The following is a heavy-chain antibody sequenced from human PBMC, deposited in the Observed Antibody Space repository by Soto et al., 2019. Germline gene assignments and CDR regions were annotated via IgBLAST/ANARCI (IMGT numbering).Heavy chain of an antibody. Sequence: QVQLQESGPGLVKPSQTLSLTCSVSGGSISSGYYYWSWIRQPPGKGLEWIGNIYYSGNTYYNPSLKSLLIISMVTSKNQVSLKVGSVTAADTAVYYCASSSLYGIDVWGQGTTVTVSS. CDR3: ASSSLYGIDV. J-gene: IGHJ6*02. CDR1: GGSISSGYYY. V-gene: IGHV4-30-4*01. CDR2: IYYSGNT.